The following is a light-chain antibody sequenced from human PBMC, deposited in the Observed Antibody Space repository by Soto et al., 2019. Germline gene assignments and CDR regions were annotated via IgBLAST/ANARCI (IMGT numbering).Light chain of an antibody. CDR1: SSDVGRYNY. V-gene: IGLV2-14*01. CDR3: SSYTSSSTRVV. CDR2: DVN. J-gene: IGLJ2*01. Sequence: QSALTQPASVSGSPGQSITISCTGTSSDVGRYNYVSWYQQHPGKAPKLMIYDVNNRPSGVSNRFSGSKSGNTASLTISGLQAEDEAEYYCSSYTSSSTRVVFGGGTKVTVL.